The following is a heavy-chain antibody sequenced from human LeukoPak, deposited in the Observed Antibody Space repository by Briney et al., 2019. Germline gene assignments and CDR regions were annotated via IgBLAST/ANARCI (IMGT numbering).Heavy chain of an antibody. V-gene: IGHV3-7*03. CDR1: GFPFSSHW. CDR3: ASDHPSPGVYFDF. D-gene: IGHD2-8*01. Sequence: GGSLRLSCAASGFPFSSHWMSWVRQAPGKGLEWVGNIKYDGSERQYVDSVKGRFTISRDNAKNSLYLQMSSLRAEDTAIYYCASDHPSPGVYFDFWGQGALVTVSS. J-gene: IGHJ4*02. CDR2: IKYDGSER.